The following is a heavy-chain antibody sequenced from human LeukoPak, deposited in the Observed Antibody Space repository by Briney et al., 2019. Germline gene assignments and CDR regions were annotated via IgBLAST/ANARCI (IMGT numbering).Heavy chain of an antibody. V-gene: IGHV3-30-3*01. CDR1: GFTFSSYA. CDR2: ISYDGSSK. Sequence: PGGSLRLSCGAPGFTFSSYAMHWVRQAPGKGLEWVAVISYDGSSKYYADSVKGRFTISRDNSKNTLYLQMNSLRAEDTAVYYCAYSSSWYSPIDYWGQGTLVTVSS. J-gene: IGHJ4*02. D-gene: IGHD6-13*01. CDR3: AYSSSWYSPIDY.